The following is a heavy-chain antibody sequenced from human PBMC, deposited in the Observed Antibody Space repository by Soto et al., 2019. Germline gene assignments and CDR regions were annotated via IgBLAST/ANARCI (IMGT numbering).Heavy chain of an antibody. Sequence: QVQLQQWGAGLLKPSETLSLTCAVYGGSFSGYYWSWIRQPPGKGLEWIGEINHSGSTNYNPSLKSRVTISVDTSKNQFSLKLSSVTAADTAVYYCARVRYFYYYYGMDVWGQGTTVTVSS. CDR1: GGSFSGYY. V-gene: IGHV4-34*01. D-gene: IGHD4-17*01. CDR2: INHSGST. CDR3: ARVRYFYYYYGMDV. J-gene: IGHJ6*02.